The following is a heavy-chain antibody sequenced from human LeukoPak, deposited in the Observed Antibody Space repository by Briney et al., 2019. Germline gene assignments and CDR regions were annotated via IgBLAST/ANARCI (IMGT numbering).Heavy chain of an antibody. D-gene: IGHD3-9*01. Sequence: SETLSLTCTVSGGSISSYYWSWIRQPPGKGLEWIGYIYYGGSTNYNPSLKSRVTISVDTSKDQSSLKLSSVTAADTAVYYCARGVSTGLFDYWGQGTPVTVSP. V-gene: IGHV4-59*01. CDR2: IYYGGST. CDR1: GGSISSYY. J-gene: IGHJ4*02. CDR3: ARGVSTGLFDY.